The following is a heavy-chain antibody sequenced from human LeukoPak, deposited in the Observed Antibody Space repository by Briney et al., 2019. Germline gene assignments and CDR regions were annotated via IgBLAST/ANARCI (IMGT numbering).Heavy chain of an antibody. CDR2: INPSGGST. Sequence: ASVKVSCKASGYTFTSYYMHWVRQAPGQGLEWMGIINPSGGSTSYAQKFQGRVTMTWHTSIGTAYMELSSLRSEDTAVYYCAILASAAQTYYYYGMDVWGQGTTVTVSS. D-gene: IGHD6-13*01. V-gene: IGHV1-46*01. J-gene: IGHJ6*02. CDR3: AILASAAQTYYYYGMDV. CDR1: GYTFTSYY.